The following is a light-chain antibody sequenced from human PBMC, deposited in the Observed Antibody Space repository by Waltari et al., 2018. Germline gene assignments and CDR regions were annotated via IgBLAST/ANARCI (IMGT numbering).Light chain of an antibody. CDR3: QQTYNAPLT. Sequence: DVQMTQSPSSLSASVGDRVTITCRASQSVSYYLNWYQQKAGQAPRPLIYVASSLETGVPSRFSGSGSGTDFTLTISNLQPEDFATYLCQQTYNAPLTFGGGTKVEIK. CDR2: VAS. V-gene: IGKV1-39*01. J-gene: IGKJ4*01. CDR1: QSVSYY.